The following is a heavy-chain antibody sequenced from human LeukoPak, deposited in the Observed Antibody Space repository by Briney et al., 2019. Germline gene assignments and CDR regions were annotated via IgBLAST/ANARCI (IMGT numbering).Heavy chain of an antibody. D-gene: IGHD2-15*01. J-gene: IGHJ4*02. Sequence: PGGSLRLSCAASGFTFSSYSMNWVRQAPGKGLEWVSSISSSSSYIYYADSVKGRFTISRDNAKNSLYLQMNSLRAEDTAVYYCAKDRRGYCSGGSCYPLDYWGQGTLVTVSS. CDR2: ISSSSSYI. CDR1: GFTFSSYS. CDR3: AKDRRGYCSGGSCYPLDY. V-gene: IGHV3-21*04.